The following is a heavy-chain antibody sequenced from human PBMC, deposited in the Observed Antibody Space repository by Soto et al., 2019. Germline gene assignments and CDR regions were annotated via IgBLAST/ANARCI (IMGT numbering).Heavy chain of an antibody. V-gene: IGHV1-2*04. CDR3: ARALSSGLGSGWFDP. Sequence: QVQLVQSGAEVKEPGASVKVSCKASGFTFTGYYMYWVRQAPGKGLEWMGWINPDSGGTNYAQKFQGWVTMTRDTSINTAYMELNDLKSDDTAVYYCARALSSGLGSGWFDPWGKGTLVTVSS. D-gene: IGHD3-22*01. CDR1: GFTFTGYY. J-gene: IGHJ5*02. CDR2: INPDSGGT.